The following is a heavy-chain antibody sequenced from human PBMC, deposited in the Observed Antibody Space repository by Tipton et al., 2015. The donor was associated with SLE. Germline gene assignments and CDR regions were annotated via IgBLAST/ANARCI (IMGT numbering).Heavy chain of an antibody. CDR3: ARVRGGVFPFDY. CDR2: IYTSGST. J-gene: IGHJ4*02. V-gene: IGHV4-4*07. Sequence: TLSLTCTVSGGSISSSYWSWFRQPAGKGLEWIGRIYTSGSTTCNPSLKSRVTISVDTSKNQFSLKLSSVTAADTAVYYCARVRGGVFPFDYWGQGTLVTVSS. CDR1: GGSISSSY. D-gene: IGHD2-15*01.